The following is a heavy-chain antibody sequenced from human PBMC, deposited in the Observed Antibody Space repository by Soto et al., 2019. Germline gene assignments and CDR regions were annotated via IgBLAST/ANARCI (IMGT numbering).Heavy chain of an antibody. J-gene: IGHJ6*02. Sequence: GGSLRLSCAASGFTFYDYTMHWVRQVPGRGLEWVSLISWDGGSTYYADSVKGRFTISRDNSKNSLYLQMNSLRTDDTALYYCAKDVIAARPYYYFGLDVWGQGPTVTVSS. CDR2: ISWDGGST. CDR1: GFTFYDYT. CDR3: AKDVIAARPYYYFGLDV. D-gene: IGHD6-6*01. V-gene: IGHV3-43*01.